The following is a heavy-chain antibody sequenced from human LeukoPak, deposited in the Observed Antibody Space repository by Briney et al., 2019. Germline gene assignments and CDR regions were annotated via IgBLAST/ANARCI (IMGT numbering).Heavy chain of an antibody. Sequence: GGSLRLYCSASGFTFSDYYMSWLRQAPGKGLEWVSYISSSGSATHYADSVKGRFTISRDNAKNSLYLQMNSLRAEDTAVYYCARVMRSGSPFDYWGQGTLVTVSS. D-gene: IGHD1-26*01. CDR3: ARVMRSGSPFDY. CDR1: GFTFSDYY. J-gene: IGHJ4*02. CDR2: ISSSGSAT. V-gene: IGHV3-11*01.